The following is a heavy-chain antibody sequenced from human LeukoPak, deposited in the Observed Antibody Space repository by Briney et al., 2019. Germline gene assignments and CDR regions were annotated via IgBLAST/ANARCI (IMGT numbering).Heavy chain of an antibody. J-gene: IGHJ3*02. CDR1: GYTFTGYY. CDR3: ATAALYYGSANDAFDI. CDR2: VNPTTGGT. V-gene: IGHV1-2*02. Sequence: ASVKVSCKASGYTFTGYYIHWVRQAPGEGLEWMGWVNPTTGGTNYVQKFQGRVTMTTDTSISTAYMELNSLRSEDTAVYYCATAALYYGSANDAFDIWGQGTMVTVSS. D-gene: IGHD3-10*01.